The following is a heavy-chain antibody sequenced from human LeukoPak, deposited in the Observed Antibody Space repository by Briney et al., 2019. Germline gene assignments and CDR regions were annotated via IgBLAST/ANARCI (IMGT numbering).Heavy chain of an antibody. CDR1: GASISTYY. CDR3: AKGMGGMDV. V-gene: IGHV4-59*01. J-gene: IGHJ6*03. Sequence: SDTLSLTCTVSGASISTYYWSWIRQPPGKGLEWIGYIYYSGSTDYNPSLKSRVTISVDTSKNQFSLKLRSVTAADTAVYYCAKGMGGMDVWAEGTTVTISS. D-gene: IGHD1-26*01. CDR2: IYYSGST.